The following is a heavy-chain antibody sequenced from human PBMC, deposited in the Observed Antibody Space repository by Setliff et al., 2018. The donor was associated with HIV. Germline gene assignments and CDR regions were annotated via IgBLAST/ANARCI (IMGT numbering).Heavy chain of an antibody. CDR3: ARDLSPGITAPLDY. CDR1: GFIFRSYN. D-gene: IGHD6-13*01. J-gene: IGHJ4*02. CDR2: ISGSSAYI. Sequence: PGGSLSLSCAASGFIFRSYNINWVRQAPGKGLEWISSISGSSAYIYYADSVKGRFTISRGNAKNSLYLQMNSLRAEDTAVYYCARDLSPGITAPLDYWGQGTLVTVSS. V-gene: IGHV3-21*01.